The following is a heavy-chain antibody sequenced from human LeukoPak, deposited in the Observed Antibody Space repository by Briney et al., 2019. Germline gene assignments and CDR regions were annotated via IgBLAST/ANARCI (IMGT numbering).Heavy chain of an antibody. J-gene: IGHJ3*02. CDR3: ARKAGTRRGSAFDI. V-gene: IGHV1-69*13. CDR1: GYTFTGYY. CDR2: IIPIFGTA. Sequence: ASVKVSCKASGYTFTGYYMHWVRQAPGQGLECMGGIIPIFGTANYAQKFQGRVTITADESTSTAYMELSSLRSEDTAVYYCARKAGTRRGSAFDIWGQGTMVTVSS. D-gene: IGHD3-10*01.